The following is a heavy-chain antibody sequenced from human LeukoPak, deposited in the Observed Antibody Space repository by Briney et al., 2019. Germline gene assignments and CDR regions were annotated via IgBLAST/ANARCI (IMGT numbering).Heavy chain of an antibody. D-gene: IGHD6-6*01. V-gene: IGHV3-15*05. Sequence: PGGSLRLYCAASGFTFSNAWMTWVRQIPGKGLEWVGRIKSKTDGGTTDYAAPVKGIFTISRDDSKNMLYLQMNSLKVEDTAVYYCTADQPGMRTSIGIDHWGQGTLVTVSS. CDR3: TADQPGMRTSIGIDH. CDR1: GFTFSNAW. CDR2: IKSKTDGGTT. J-gene: IGHJ4*02.